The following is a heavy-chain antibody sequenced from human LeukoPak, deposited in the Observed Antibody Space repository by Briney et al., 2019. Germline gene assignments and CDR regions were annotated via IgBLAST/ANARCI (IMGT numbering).Heavy chain of an antibody. CDR3: ARDRGSSSWYERTFDI. J-gene: IGHJ3*02. V-gene: IGHV4-4*02. CDR2: IYHSGST. CDR1: GGSISSSNW. Sequence: PSETLSLTCAVSGGSISSSNWWSWVRPPPGKGLEWIGEIYHSGSTNYNPSLKSRVTISVDKSKNQFSLKLSSVTAADTAVYYCARDRGSSSWYERTFDIWGQGIMVTVSS. D-gene: IGHD6-13*01.